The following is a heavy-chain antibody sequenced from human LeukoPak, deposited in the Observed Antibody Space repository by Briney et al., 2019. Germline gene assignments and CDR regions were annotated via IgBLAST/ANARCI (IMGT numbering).Heavy chain of an antibody. CDR1: GGSISSYY. Sequence: SETLSLTCTVSGGSISSYYWSRIRQPAGKGLEWIGRIYTSGSTNYNPSLKSRVTMSVDTSKNQFSLKLSSVTAADTAVYYCARARGCSSTSCLNWFDPWGQGTLVTVSS. D-gene: IGHD2-2*01. V-gene: IGHV4-4*07. CDR3: ARARGCSSTSCLNWFDP. CDR2: IYTSGST. J-gene: IGHJ5*02.